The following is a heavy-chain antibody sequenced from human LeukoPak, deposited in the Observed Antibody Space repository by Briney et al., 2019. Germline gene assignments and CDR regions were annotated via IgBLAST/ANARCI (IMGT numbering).Heavy chain of an antibody. CDR2: IYYSGST. D-gene: IGHD5-18*01. CDR1: GGSISSYY. CDR3: ARQSDTAISYYYYGMDV. V-gene: IGHV4-59*01. Sequence: SETLSPTCTVSGGSISSYYWSWIRQPPGKGLEWIGYIYYSGSTNYNPSLKSRVTISVDTSKNQFSLKLSSVTAADTAVYYCARQSDTAISYYYYGMDVWGQGTTVTVSS. J-gene: IGHJ6*02.